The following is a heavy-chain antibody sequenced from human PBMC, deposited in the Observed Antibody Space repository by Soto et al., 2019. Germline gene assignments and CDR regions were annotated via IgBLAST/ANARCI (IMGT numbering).Heavy chain of an antibody. CDR2: ISAYNGNT. V-gene: IGHV1-18*01. J-gene: IGHJ6*03. Sequence: ASVKVSCKASGYTFTSYGISWVRQAPGQGLEWMGWISAYNGNTNYAQKLQGRVTMTTDTSTSTAYMELRSLRSDDTAVYYCARVPQDYYYYYMDVWGKGTTVTVSS. CDR3: ARVPQDYYYYYMDV. CDR1: GYTFTSYG.